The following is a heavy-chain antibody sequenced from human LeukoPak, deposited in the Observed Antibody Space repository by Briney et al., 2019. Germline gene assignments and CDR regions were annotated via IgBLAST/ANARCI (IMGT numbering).Heavy chain of an antibody. CDR3: ASSGHDTYYDFWSGYYGAYYYGMDV. CDR2: IYYSGST. CDR1: GGSISSYY. D-gene: IGHD3-3*01. V-gene: IGHV4-59*01. Sequence: SETLSHTCTVSGGSISSYYWSWIRQPPGKGLEWIGYIYYSGSTNYNPSLKSRVTISVDTSKNQFSLKLSSVTAADTAVYYCASSGHDTYYDFWSGYYGAYYYGMDVWGQGTTVTVSS. J-gene: IGHJ6*02.